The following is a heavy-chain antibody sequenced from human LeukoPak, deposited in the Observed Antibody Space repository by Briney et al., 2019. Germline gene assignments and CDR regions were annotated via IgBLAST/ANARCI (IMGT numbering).Heavy chain of an antibody. CDR1: GFTFSSYA. V-gene: IGHV3-30*04. J-gene: IGHJ4*02. D-gene: IGHD3-22*01. CDR2: ISYDGSNK. Sequence: GGSLRLSCAAPGFTFSSYAMHWVRQAPGKGLEWVAVISYDGSNKYYADSVKGRFTISRDNSKNTLYLQMNSLRAEDTAVYYCAKAYDSSADGYFDYWGQGTLVTVSS. CDR3: AKAYDSSADGYFDY.